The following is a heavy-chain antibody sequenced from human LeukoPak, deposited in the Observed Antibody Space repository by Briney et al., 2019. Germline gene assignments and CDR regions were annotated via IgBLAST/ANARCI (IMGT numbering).Heavy chain of an antibody. V-gene: IGHV3-43*01. CDR1: GFTFDDYT. Sequence: GGSLRLSCAASGFTFDDYTMHWVRQAPGKGLEWVSLISWDGGSTYYADSVKGRFTISRDNSKNSLYLQMNSLRTEDTALYYCAKSKTAVTTGYLDYWGRGTLVTVSS. CDR2: ISWDGGST. D-gene: IGHD4-17*01. CDR3: AKSKTAVTTGYLDY. J-gene: IGHJ4*02.